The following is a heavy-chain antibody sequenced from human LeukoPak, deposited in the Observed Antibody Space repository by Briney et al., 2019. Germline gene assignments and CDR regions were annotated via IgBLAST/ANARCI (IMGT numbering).Heavy chain of an antibody. CDR1: GFSFSRYS. CDR3: AIPPLSGTGSSRPLAGVDA. Sequence: GGSLRLSCAASGFSFSRYSMNWVRQAPGKGLEWVSYIGSITDGITHYAESVKGRFTISRDNAKNSLYLQMNSLRAEDTAVYYCAIPPLSGTGSSRPLAGVDAWGQGTTVTVSS. J-gene: IGHJ6*02. V-gene: IGHV3-48*04. CDR2: IGSITDGIT. D-gene: IGHD3-10*01.